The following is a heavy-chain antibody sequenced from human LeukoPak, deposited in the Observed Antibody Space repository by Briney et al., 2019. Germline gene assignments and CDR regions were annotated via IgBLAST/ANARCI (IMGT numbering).Heavy chain of an antibody. D-gene: IGHD3-22*01. CDR1: GGTFSSYA. V-gene: IGHV1-69*05. Sequence: ASVKVSCKASGGTFSSYAISWVRQAPGQGLEWMGGIIPIFGTANYAQKFQGGVTITTDESTSTAYMELSSLRSEDTAVYYCAAQYYYDSSGYRFDYWGQGTLVTVSS. CDR3: AAQYYYDSSGYRFDY. J-gene: IGHJ4*02. CDR2: IIPIFGTA.